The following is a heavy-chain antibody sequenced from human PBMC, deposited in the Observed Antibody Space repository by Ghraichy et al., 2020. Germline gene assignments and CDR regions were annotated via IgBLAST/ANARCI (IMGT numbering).Heavy chain of an antibody. J-gene: IGHJ4*02. CDR1: GFTFSSYW. D-gene: IGHD6-19*01. Sequence: GGSLRLSCAASGFTFSSYWMHWVRQAPGKGLVWVSRINSDGSSTSYADSVKGRFTISRDNAKNTLYLQMNSLRAEDTAVYYCARLGSYSSGDLDYWGQGTLVTVSS. CDR3: ARLGSYSSGDLDY. CDR2: INSDGSST. V-gene: IGHV3-74*01.